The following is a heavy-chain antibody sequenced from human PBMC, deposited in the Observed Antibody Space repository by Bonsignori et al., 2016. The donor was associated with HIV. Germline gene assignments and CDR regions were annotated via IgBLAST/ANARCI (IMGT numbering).Heavy chain of an antibody. Sequence: WVRQAPGQGLEWMGGIIPILGIANYAQKFQGRVTITADESTSTAYMELSSLRSEDTAVYYCAKGATGPYYYYYMDVWGQRDHGHRLL. V-gene: IGHV1-69*10. CDR3: AKGATGPYYYYYMDV. CDR2: IIPILGIA. J-gene: IGHJ6*03. D-gene: IGHD5-24*01.